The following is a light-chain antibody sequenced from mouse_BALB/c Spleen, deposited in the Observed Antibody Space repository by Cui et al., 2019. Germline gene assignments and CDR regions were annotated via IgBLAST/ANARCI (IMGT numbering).Light chain of an antibody. CDR1: ENIYYS. CDR3: KQAYDVPT. V-gene: IGKV12-38*01. J-gene: IGKJ1*01. Sequence: DIQMTQSTASLAASVGETVTITCRASENIYYSLAWYQQKQGKSPQLLIYNANSLEDGVPSRFSGSGSGTQYSMKINSMQPEDTATYFCKQAYDVPTFGGGTKLEIK. CDR2: NAN.